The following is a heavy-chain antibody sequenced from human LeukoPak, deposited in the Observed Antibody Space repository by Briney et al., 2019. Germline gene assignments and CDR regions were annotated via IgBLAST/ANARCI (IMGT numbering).Heavy chain of an antibody. CDR3: ARVWEDYSNYGDDY. D-gene: IGHD4-11*01. J-gene: IGHJ4*02. CDR2: INSRSKNT. Sequence: KTGGSLRLSCVGSEFTFSSYSMNWVRQAPGKGLEWVSSINSRSKNTYYADSVKGRFTISRDNAKNSLYLQMNSLRAEDTAVYYCARVWEDYSNYGDDYWGQGTLVTVSS. CDR1: EFTFSSYS. V-gene: IGHV3-21*01.